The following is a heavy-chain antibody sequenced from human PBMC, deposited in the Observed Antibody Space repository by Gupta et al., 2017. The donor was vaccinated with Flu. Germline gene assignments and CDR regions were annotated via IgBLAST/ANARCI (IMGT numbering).Heavy chain of an antibody. CDR1: FSSCA. CDR2: IRWRGANT. D-gene: IGHD1-26*01. J-gene: IGHJ4*02. Sequence: FSSCAMSGVHKAPGRGLECVSGIRWRGANTYYEDSVKGRFTISRDNSNNSLFLQRNSVRAEDTAVYDWAKDQAPLVGASDYWGQGTLVTVSS. V-gene: IGHV3-23*01. CDR3: AKDQAPLVGASDY.